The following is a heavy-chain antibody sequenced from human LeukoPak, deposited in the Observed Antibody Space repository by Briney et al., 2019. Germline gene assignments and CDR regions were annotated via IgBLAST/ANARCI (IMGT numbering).Heavy chain of an antibody. Sequence: SETLSLTCTVSGGSISSYYWSWIRQPAGKGLEWIGRIYTSGSTNYNPSLKSRVTMSVDTSKNQFSLKLSSVTAADTAVYYCARDYPLWSSGWYSGEGDAFDIWSQGTMVTVSS. CDR3: ARDYPLWSSGWYSGEGDAFDI. D-gene: IGHD6-19*01. J-gene: IGHJ3*02. CDR1: GGSISSYY. CDR2: IYTSGST. V-gene: IGHV4-4*07.